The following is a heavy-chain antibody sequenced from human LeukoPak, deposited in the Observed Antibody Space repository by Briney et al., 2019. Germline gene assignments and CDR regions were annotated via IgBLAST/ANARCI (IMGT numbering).Heavy chain of an antibody. V-gene: IGHV1-8*03. CDR3: ARGLDYYDSSGYYFYYFDY. CDR1: GGTFSSYA. CDR2: MNPNSGNT. J-gene: IGHJ4*02. Sequence: ASVKVSCKASGGTFSSYAISWVRQATGQGLEWMGWMNPNSGNTGYAQKFQGRVTITRNTSISTAYMELSSLRSEDTAVYYCARGLDYYDSSGYYFYYFDYWGQGTLVTVSS. D-gene: IGHD3-22*01.